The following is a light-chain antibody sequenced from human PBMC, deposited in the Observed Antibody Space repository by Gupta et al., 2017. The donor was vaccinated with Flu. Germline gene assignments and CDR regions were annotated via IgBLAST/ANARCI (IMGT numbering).Light chain of an antibody. CDR1: SSNIGADHD. CDR3: QSYDSSLSGSRV. CDR2: GHN. J-gene: IGLJ3*02. V-gene: IGLV1-40*01. Sequence: QSVLTQPPSVSGAPGQRVTISCTGSSSNIGADHDVHWYQHISGTAPKLLIYGHNKRPSGVPDRFSGSTSGTSASLAITGLQAEDEADYYCQSYDSSLSGSRVFGGGTKLTVL.